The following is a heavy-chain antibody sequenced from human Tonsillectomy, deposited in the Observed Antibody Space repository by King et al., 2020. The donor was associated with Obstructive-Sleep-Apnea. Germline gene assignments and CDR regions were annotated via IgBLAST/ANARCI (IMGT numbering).Heavy chain of an antibody. Sequence: VQLVESGAEVKKPGASVKVSCKASGYTFTRYYLHWVRQAPGQGFEWMGIINPSGGSTSYAQKFQGRVTMTRDSSTSTVYMELSSLRSDDTAVYFCAAQLEPPFHWFDPWGQGTLVTVSS. CDR2: INPSGGST. V-gene: IGHV1-46*01. CDR1: GYTFTRYY. D-gene: IGHD1-1*01. CDR3: AAQLEPPFHWFDP. J-gene: IGHJ5*02.